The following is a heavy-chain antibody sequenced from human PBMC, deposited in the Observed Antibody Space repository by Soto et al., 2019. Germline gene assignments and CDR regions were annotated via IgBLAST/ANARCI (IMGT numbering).Heavy chain of an antibody. CDR3: AKDQSFPPIAAAGTPQRYNWFAP. CDR1: GFTFSSYA. V-gene: IGHV3-23*01. J-gene: IGHJ5*02. Sequence: GGSLRLSCAASGFTFSSYAMSWVRQAPGKGLEWVSAISGSGGSTYYAASVKGRFTISRDNSKNTLYLQMNSLRAEDTAVYYCAKDQSFPPIAAAGTPQRYNWFAPWGQGTLVTVSS. CDR2: ISGSGGST. D-gene: IGHD6-13*01.